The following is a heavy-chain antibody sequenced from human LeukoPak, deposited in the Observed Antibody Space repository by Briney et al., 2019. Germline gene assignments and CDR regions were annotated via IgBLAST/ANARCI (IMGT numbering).Heavy chain of an antibody. CDR1: GFTFSSYA. Sequence: GGSLRLSCAASGFTFSSYAMSWVRQAPGKGLEWVSVNYSGGSTYYADSVKGRFTISRDNSKNTLYLQMNSLRAEGTAVYYCARDGCPWCSGGGWGQGTLVTVSS. J-gene: IGHJ4*02. CDR3: ARDGCPWCSGGG. CDR2: NYSGGST. V-gene: IGHV3-53*01. D-gene: IGHD2-15*01.